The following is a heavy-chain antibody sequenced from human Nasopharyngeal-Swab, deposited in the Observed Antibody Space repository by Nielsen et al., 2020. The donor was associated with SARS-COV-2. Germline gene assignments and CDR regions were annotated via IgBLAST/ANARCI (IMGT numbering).Heavy chain of an antibody. CDR1: GFTFSSYA. D-gene: IGHD2-2*01. J-gene: IGHJ6*02. V-gene: IGHV3-23*01. CDR2: ISGSGGST. Sequence: GGSLRLSCAASGFTFSSYAMSWVRQAPGKGLEWVSAISGSGGSTYSADSVKGRFTISRDNSKNPLYLQMNSLRAEDTAVYYCAKAIVVVPAAMGGYYYYGMDVWGQGTTVTVSS. CDR3: AKAIVVVPAAMGGYYYYGMDV.